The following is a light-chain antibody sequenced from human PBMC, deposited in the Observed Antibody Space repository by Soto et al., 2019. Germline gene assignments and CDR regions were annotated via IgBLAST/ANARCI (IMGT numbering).Light chain of an antibody. CDR3: QQYGSYPLT. V-gene: IGKV3-20*01. CDR1: HSVDSSY. J-gene: IGKJ4*01. Sequence: EFFLTHSPVSLSFSAGERATLSCRASHSVDSSYFAWYQQRPGQAPRLLIYETSSRATGIPDRFSGSGSGTDFTLTVSRLEPEDFAVYFCQQYGSYPLTVGGGTKVDIK. CDR2: ETS.